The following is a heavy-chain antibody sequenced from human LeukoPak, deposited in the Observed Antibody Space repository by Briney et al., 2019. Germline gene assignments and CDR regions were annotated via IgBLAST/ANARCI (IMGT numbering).Heavy chain of an antibody. V-gene: IGHV1-18*01. J-gene: IGHJ6*03. CDR1: GYTFTSYG. Sequence: ASVKVSCNASGYTFTSYGIIWARQAPGQGLGWMGWNGAYNGNTNYAQKLQGRVTMTTDTSTSTGYMELRSLRSDDTAVYYCARTYSSGWYRGNYYYYYYMDVWGKGTTVTISS. CDR3: ARTYSSGWYRGNYYYYYYMDV. D-gene: IGHD6-19*01. CDR2: NGAYNGNT.